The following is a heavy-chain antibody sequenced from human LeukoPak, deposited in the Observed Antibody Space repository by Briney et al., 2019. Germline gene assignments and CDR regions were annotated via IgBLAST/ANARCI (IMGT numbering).Heavy chain of an antibody. D-gene: IGHD6-19*01. CDR2: ISSGGRIK. CDR1: RFTFSNAW. J-gene: IGHJ4*02. CDR3: ARDEPGIAVDVGVY. V-gene: IGHV3-11*04. Sequence: GGSLRLSCAASRFTFSNAWMSWVRQAPGKGLEWVSYISSGGRIKYYADSVKGRFTISRDNAKNSLYLQMNSLRAEDTAVYYCARDEPGIAVDVGVYWGQGTLVTVSS.